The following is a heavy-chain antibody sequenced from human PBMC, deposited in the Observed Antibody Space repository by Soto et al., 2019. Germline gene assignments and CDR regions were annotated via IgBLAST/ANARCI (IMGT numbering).Heavy chain of an antibody. CDR1: GSTFTSYG. D-gene: IGHD3-3*01. CDR2: ISAYNGNT. V-gene: IGHV1-18*01. CDR3: ARDGGYYDFWSGYYTDAWLDY. J-gene: IGHJ4*02. Sequence: ASVKVSSKASGSTFTSYGISWVRQAPGQGLEWMGWISAYNGNTNYAQKLQGRVTMTTDTSTSTAYMELRSLRSDDTAVYYCARDGGYYDFWSGYYTDAWLDYWGQGTLVTVSS.